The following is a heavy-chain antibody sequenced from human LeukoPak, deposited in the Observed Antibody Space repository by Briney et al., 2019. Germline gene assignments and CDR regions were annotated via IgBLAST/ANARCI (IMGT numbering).Heavy chain of an antibody. CDR1: GITFSNYW. CDR2: ISTSSSYI. CDR3: ARGDYYGPGSFYPMDV. D-gene: IGHD3-10*01. J-gene: IGHJ6*04. V-gene: IGHV3-21*01. Sequence: GGSLRLSCAASGITFSNYWMNWVRQAPGKGLEWVSSISTSSSYIYYADSVKGRFTISRDNAKNMLYLDMNSLKAEDTAVYYCARGDYYGPGSFYPMDVWGKGTTVTVSS.